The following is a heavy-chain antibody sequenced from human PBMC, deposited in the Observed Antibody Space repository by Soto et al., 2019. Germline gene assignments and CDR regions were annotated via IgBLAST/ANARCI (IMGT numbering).Heavy chain of an antibody. V-gene: IGHV3-23*01. CDR1: GFTFSSYA. CDR2: ISGSGGST. J-gene: IGHJ1*01. CDR3: AKDREMATIIPGYFQH. D-gene: IGHD5-12*01. Sequence: EVQLLESGGGLVQPGGSLRLSCAASGFTFSSYAMSWVRQAPGKGLEWVSAISGSGGSTYYADSVKGRFTISRDNSKNTLELQMNSLRAEDTAVYYCAKDREMATIIPGYFQHWGQGTLVTVSS.